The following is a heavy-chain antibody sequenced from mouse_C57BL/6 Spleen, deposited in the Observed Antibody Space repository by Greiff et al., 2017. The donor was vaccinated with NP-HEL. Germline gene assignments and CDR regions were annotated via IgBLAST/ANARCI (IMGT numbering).Heavy chain of an antibody. CDR1: GYSFTDYN. V-gene: IGHV1-39*01. Sequence: VKPGASVKISCKASGYSFTDYNMNWVKQSNGKSLEWIGVINPNYGTTSYNQKFKGKATLTVDQSSSTAYMQLNSLTSEDSEVYYCARDWGYGSSYYFDYWGQGTTLTVSS. D-gene: IGHD1-1*01. J-gene: IGHJ2*01. CDR2: INPNYGTT. CDR3: ARDWGYGSSYYFDY.